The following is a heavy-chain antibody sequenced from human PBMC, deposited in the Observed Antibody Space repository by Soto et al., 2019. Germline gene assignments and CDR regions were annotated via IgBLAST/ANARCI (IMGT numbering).Heavy chain of an antibody. V-gene: IGHV4-30-2*01. D-gene: IGHD4-17*01. CDR1: GGSINSGGYS. Sequence: QLQLQESGSGLVKPSQTLSLTCTVSGGSINSGGYSWVWIRQPPGKGLEWFGYIYHTGNTFYNPPLQSRVTTPVDQSKDQFSQSLGSVTAADTAMYYCARVERTLRTPFSSGMGVWCQGTTVTVS. J-gene: IGHJ6*02. CDR2: IYHTGNT. CDR3: ARVERTLRTPFSSGMGV.